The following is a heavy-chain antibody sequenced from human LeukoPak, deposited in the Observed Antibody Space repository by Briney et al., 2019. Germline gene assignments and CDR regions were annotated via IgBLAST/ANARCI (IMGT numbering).Heavy chain of an antibody. Sequence: SVKVSCKASGGTFSSYAISWVRQAPGQGLEWMGGIIPIFGTADYAQKFQGRVTITADESTSTAYMELSSLRSEDTAVYYCARVKYYYGSGNPALFDYWGQGTLVTVSS. CDR2: IIPIFGTA. D-gene: IGHD3-10*01. J-gene: IGHJ4*02. CDR1: GGTFSSYA. V-gene: IGHV1-69*13. CDR3: ARVKYYYGSGNPALFDY.